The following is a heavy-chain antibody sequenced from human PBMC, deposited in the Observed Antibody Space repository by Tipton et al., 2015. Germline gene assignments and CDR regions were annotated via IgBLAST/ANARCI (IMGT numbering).Heavy chain of an antibody. V-gene: IGHV3-21*01. Sequence: SLRLSCAASGFTFSSYSMNWVRQAPGKGLEWVSSISSSSSFINYGDSMKGRFTISRDNAKNSLYLQMNSLRAEDTAVYSCARTAYCGGDCYPWDWYFDLWGRGTLVTVSS. D-gene: IGHD2-21*02. CDR1: GFTFSSYS. CDR2: ISSSSSFI. J-gene: IGHJ2*01. CDR3: ARTAYCGGDCYPWDWYFDL.